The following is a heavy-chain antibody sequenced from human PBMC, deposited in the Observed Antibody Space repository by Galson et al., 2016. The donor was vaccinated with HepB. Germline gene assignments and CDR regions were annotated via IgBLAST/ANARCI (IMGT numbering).Heavy chain of an antibody. Sequence: SETLSLTCAVYGGSFSGSYWSWIRQPPGKGLEWIGEINHSGSTNYNPSLKSRVTISVDTSKNQFSLKLSSVTAADTAVYFCARSSRLRWYHPRYYFDYWGQGTLVTVSS. D-gene: IGHD4-23*01. CDR3: ARSSRLRWYHPRYYFDY. J-gene: IGHJ4*02. CDR2: INHSGST. V-gene: IGHV4-34*01. CDR1: GGSFSGSY.